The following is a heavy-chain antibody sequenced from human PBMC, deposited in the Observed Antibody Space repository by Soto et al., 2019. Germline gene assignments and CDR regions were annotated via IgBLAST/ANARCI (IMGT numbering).Heavy chain of an antibody. Sequence: QVQLVQSGAEVKKPGSSVKVSCKASGGTFSTYPISWVRQAPGQGLEWMGGINHIFGTANYAQKLEGRVTITADKYTTSASVQLSSLRSDDTAVYYCAGLRASNYEAYQHWGQGTLVTVSS. CDR2: INHIFGTA. D-gene: IGHD4-4*01. CDR1: GGTFSTYP. J-gene: IGHJ1*01. V-gene: IGHV1-69*14. CDR3: AGLRASNYEAYQH.